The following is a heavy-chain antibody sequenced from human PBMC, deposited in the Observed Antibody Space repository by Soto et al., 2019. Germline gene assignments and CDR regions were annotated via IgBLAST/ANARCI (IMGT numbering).Heavy chain of an antibody. V-gene: IGHV5-51*01. CDR2: IYPGDSGT. CDR3: ARFMYQLLSNYYYYYGMDV. CDR1: GYSFTSYW. D-gene: IGHD2-2*01. Sequence: GESLKISCKGSGYSFTSYWIGWVRQMPGKGLEWMGIIYPGDSGTRYSPSFQGQVTISADKSISTAYLQWSSLKASDTAMYYCARFMYQLLSNYYYYYGMDVWGQGTTVTVSS. J-gene: IGHJ6*02.